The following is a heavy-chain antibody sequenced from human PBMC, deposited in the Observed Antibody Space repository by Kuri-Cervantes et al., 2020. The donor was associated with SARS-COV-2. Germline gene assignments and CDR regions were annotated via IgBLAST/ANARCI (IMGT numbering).Heavy chain of an antibody. CDR3: AKMGDNYIKGDYGSEV. Sequence: GESLKISCAASGFSFSRFPMHWVRHAPGRGLEWVALISNDGYNRFYADFLKGRLTISRDNSKNTLHLDMNSLRPEDTGVYYCAKMGDNYIKGDYGSEVWGQGITVTVSS. V-gene: IGHV3-30*18. CDR1: GFSFSRFP. CDR2: ISNDGYNR. J-gene: IGHJ6*02. D-gene: IGHD3-16*01.